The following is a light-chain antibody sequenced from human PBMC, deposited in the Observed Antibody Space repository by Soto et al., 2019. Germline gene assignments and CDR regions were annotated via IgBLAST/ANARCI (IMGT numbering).Light chain of an antibody. CDR2: GNS. V-gene: IGLV1-40*01. CDR3: QSYDSSLSGHV. Sequence: QSVLTQPPSVSGAPGQRVTISCTGSSSNIGAGYDVHWYQQLPGTAPKLLIYGNSIRPSGVPDRFSGSKSGTSASLAITGLQAEDEADYYCQSYDSSLSGHVFGTGTKVTVL. J-gene: IGLJ1*01. CDR1: SSNIGAGYD.